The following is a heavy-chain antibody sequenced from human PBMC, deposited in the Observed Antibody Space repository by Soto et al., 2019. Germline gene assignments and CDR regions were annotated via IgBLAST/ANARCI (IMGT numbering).Heavy chain of an antibody. CDR3: ANTTYGEYAFRPPPLSYSYYGMDV. Sequence: QVQLVQSGAEVKKPGSSVKVSCKASGGTFSSYAISWVRQAPGQGLEWMGGIIPIFGTANYAQKFQGGVTIPPDESPSTAYMELSSLRSDDTAVYYCANTTYGEYAFRPPPLSYSYYGMDVWGQGTTVTASS. J-gene: IGHJ6*02. D-gene: IGHD4-17*01. CDR1: GGTFSSYA. CDR2: IIPIFGTA. V-gene: IGHV1-69*01.